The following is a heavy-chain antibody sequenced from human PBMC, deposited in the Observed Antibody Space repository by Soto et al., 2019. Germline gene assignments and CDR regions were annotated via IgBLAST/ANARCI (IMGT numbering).Heavy chain of an antibody. D-gene: IGHD6-6*01. V-gene: IGHV3-21*01. J-gene: IGHJ5*02. Sequence: EVQLVESGGGLVKPGGSLRLSCAASGFTFSSYSMNWVRQAPGKGLEWVSSISSSSSYIYYADSVKGRFTISRDNAKNSLYLQMNSLRAEDTAVYHCAGQRIATPINWFDPWGQGTLVTVSS. CDR3: AGQRIATPINWFDP. CDR1: GFTFSSYS. CDR2: ISSSSSYI.